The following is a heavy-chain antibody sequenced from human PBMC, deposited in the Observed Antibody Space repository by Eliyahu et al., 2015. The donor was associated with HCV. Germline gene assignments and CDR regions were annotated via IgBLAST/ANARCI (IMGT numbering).Heavy chain of an antibody. J-gene: IGHJ4*02. CDR1: GFTFNNYN. CDR3: ARVAGSYSHKRYFEF. CDR2: ISSSGSII. V-gene: IGHV3-48*02. D-gene: IGHD1-26*01. Sequence: EVQLVEPGGGLVQPGGSLRLSCAASGFTFNNYNMMWVRQAPGKGLEWVSYISSSGSIINYADSVKGRFTISRDNAKNSLFLQLNSLRDEDTAVYYCARVAGSYSHKRYFEFWGQGTLVTVSS.